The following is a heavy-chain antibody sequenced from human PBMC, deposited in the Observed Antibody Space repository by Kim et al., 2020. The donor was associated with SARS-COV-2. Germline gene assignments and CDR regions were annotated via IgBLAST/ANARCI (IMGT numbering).Heavy chain of an antibody. CDR3: ARGSSEADTASNYYYGMDV. D-gene: IGHD5-18*01. CDR1: GFTFSSYG. J-gene: IGHJ6*02. Sequence: GGSLRLSCAASGFTFSSYGMHWVRQAPGKGLEWVAVIWYDGSNKYYADSVKGRFTISRDNSKNTLYLQMNSLRAEDTAVYYCARGSSEADTASNYYYGMDVWGQGTTVTVSS. V-gene: IGHV3-33*08. CDR2: IWYDGSNK.